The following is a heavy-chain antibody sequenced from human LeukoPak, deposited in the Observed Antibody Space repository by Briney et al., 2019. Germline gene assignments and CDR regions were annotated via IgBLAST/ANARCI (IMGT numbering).Heavy chain of an antibody. CDR2: VYYSGST. Sequence: SETLSLTCTVSGGSISGYYWSWIRQPPGKGLQWIGYVYYSGSTNYNPSLKSRLTISVDTSRNQFSLKLSSVTAADTAVYYCARQDYYDTGTWYFDLWGRGTLVTVSS. J-gene: IGHJ2*01. V-gene: IGHV4-59*12. D-gene: IGHD3-22*01. CDR1: GGSISGYY. CDR3: ARQDYYDTGTWYFDL.